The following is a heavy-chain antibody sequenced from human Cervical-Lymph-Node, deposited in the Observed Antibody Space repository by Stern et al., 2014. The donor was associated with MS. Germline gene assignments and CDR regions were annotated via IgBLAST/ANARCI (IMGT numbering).Heavy chain of an antibody. CDR3: ARYYDSSGFDS. V-gene: IGHV4-31*03. D-gene: IGHD3-3*01. CDR1: GGSINTGGYY. Sequence: QVQLQESGPGLVKPSQTLSLTCSVSGGSINTGGYYWTWIRQHPGRGLEWVGYIYYSGSTYYNPSLRSRVSVSGDTSQNQVSLKLSSVTVADTAVYFCARYYDSSGFDSWGQGIPVTVSS. J-gene: IGHJ4*02. CDR2: IYYSGST.